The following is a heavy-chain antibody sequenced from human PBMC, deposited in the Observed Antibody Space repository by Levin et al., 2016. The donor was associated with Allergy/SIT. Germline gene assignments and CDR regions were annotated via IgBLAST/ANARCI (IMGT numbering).Heavy chain of an antibody. CDR1: NGSISSGGYY. V-gene: IGHV4-31*03. CDR2: IHSSGST. D-gene: IGHD4-17*01. Sequence: SETLSLTCTVSNGSISSGGYYWNWVRQHPGKGLEWIGFIHSSGSTYYSPSLKSRVTMTMDTSKNEFSLNLRSVTAADTAMYYCATELNDYSDHRPFVCWGQGTLVTVSS. J-gene: IGHJ4*02. CDR3: ATELNDYSDHRPFVC.